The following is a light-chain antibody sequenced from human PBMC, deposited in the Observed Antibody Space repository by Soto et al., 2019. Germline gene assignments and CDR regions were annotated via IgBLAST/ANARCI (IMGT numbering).Light chain of an antibody. CDR1: QSVSSN. CDR2: GAS. CDR3: QQYTNWPRT. J-gene: IGKJ1*01. V-gene: IGKV3-15*01. Sequence: EIVMTQSPATRSVSPGERATLSCRASQSVSSNLAWYQQKPGQATRLLIYGASTRATGIPARFSGSGSGTEFTLTISSLQSEDFAVYYCQQYTNWPRTFGQGTTVESK.